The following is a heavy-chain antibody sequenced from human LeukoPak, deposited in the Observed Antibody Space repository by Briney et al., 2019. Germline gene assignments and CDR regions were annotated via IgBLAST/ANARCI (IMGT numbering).Heavy chain of an antibody. J-gene: IGHJ4*02. CDR3: ARSGGWHFDY. V-gene: IGHV4-59*01. D-gene: IGHD6-19*01. CDR2: IYYSGSS. Sequence: SETLSLTRTVSGGSISSYFWSWIRQPPGKGLEWLGYIYYSGSSNYNPSLKSRVTISVDTSKNQFTLMLISVTTADTAIYYCARSGGWHFDYWGQGTLVTVSS. CDR1: GGSISSYF.